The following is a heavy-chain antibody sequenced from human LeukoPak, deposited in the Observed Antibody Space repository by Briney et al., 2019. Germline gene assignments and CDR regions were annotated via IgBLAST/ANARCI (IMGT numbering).Heavy chain of an antibody. CDR2: ISYDGTNK. Sequence: GGSLRLSCAASGFTFSSYAMHWVRQAPGKGLEWVAVISYDGTNKYYADSVRGRFTISRDNSKNTLFLQMNSLRAEDTAVYYCAKDLQVTPDYWGQGTLVTVPS. D-gene: IGHD2-21*02. J-gene: IGHJ4*02. CDR1: GFTFSSYA. V-gene: IGHV3-30*04. CDR3: AKDLQVTPDY.